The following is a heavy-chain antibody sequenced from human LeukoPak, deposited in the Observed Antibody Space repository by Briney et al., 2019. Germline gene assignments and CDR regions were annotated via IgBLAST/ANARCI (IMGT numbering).Heavy chain of an antibody. CDR3: ARGGSSSGRIDY. J-gene: IGHJ4*02. V-gene: IGHV4-59*01. Sequence: SETLSLTCPVSGGSISSYYWSWIRQPPGKGLEGIGYIYYSGSTNYNPSLKSRVTISVDTSKNQFSLKLSSVTAADTAVYYCARGGSSSGRIDYWGQGTLVTVSS. CDR1: GGSISSYY. CDR2: IYYSGST. D-gene: IGHD6-6*01.